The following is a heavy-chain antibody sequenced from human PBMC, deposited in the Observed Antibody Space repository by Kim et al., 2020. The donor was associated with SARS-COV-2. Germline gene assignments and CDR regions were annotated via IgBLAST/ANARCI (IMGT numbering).Heavy chain of an antibody. CDR3: ARAISGWEDWFDP. CDR1: GFTVTSNY. Sequence: GGSLRLSCAASGFTVTSNYMSWVRQAPGKGLEWVSVIYSGGNTYYADSVKGRFTISIHNSKNTLYLQMNNLRAEDTAVYYCARAISGWEDWFDPWGQGTLVTVSS. CDR2: IYSGGNT. V-gene: IGHV3-53*04. J-gene: IGHJ5*02. D-gene: IGHD6-19*01.